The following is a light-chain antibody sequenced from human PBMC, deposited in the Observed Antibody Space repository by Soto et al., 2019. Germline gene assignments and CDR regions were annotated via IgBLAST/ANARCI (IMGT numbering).Light chain of an antibody. Sequence: EIVLTQSPATLSLSPGERATLSCWASQSVGSYLAWYQQKPGQVPRLLIHDTSNRATGIPARFSGSGSGTDFTLTISSLEPEDFAVYYCHQRSNWPWTFGPGTRVEIK. CDR1: QSVGSY. J-gene: IGKJ1*01. CDR2: DTS. CDR3: HQRSNWPWT. V-gene: IGKV3-11*01.